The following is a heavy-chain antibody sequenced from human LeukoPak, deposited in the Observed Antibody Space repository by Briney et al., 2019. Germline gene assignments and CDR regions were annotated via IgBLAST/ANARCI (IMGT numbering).Heavy chain of an antibody. CDR3: AKDAERGFDFSNSLQS. J-gene: IGHJ4*02. V-gene: IGHV3-33*06. Sequence: PGGSLRLSCTTSGFTFSHYAMHWVRQAPGKGLEWVAVIWNDGSDKYYGDSVKGRFTISRDNSKKTVYPQLSSLRVEDTAVYYCAKDAERGFDFSNSLQSWGQGTLVTVSS. CDR1: GFTFSHYA. D-gene: IGHD4-11*01. CDR2: IWNDGSDK.